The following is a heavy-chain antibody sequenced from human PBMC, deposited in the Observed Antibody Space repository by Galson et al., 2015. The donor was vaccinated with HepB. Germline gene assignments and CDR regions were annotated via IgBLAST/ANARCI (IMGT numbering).Heavy chain of an antibody. D-gene: IGHD3-22*01. CDR3: AKAPVGYYYDSRGFYTYFFDY. Sequence: SLRLSCAASGLTFSSYAMSWARQTPRKGLAWVSGISAGGGSTYYADSVKGRFTSSREASKHTLYLQMNGLRVEDTAIYYCAKAPVGYYYDSRGFYTYFFDYWGQGTLVTVSS. V-gene: IGHV3-23*01. CDR1: GLTFSSYA. CDR2: ISAGGGST. J-gene: IGHJ4*02.